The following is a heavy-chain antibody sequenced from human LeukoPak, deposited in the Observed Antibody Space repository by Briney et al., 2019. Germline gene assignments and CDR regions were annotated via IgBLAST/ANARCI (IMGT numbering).Heavy chain of an antibody. CDR3: AKSGYYLFDY. J-gene: IGHJ4*02. Sequence: GGSLRLSCAASGFTFSSYGMHWVRQAPGKGLEWVAVISYDGSNKYYADSVKGRFTISRDNSKNTLYLQMNSLRAEDTAVYYCAKSGYYLFDYWGQGTLVTVSS. V-gene: IGHV3-30*18. CDR2: ISYDGSNK. D-gene: IGHD6-25*01. CDR1: GFTFSSYG.